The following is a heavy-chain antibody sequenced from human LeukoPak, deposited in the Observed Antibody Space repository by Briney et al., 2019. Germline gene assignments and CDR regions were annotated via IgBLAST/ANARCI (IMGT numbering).Heavy chain of an antibody. CDR2: ISSSDDGT. Sequence: GGSLRLSCAASGFTLSSYAMSWVRQAPGKGLEWVSAISSSDDGTYYAKSVRGRFTISRDSSKNTLYLQMNSLRAEDTAVYYCARDLGYSSGPNYWGQGTRVTVSS. J-gene: IGHJ4*02. D-gene: IGHD6-19*01. CDR1: GFTLSSYA. V-gene: IGHV3-23*01. CDR3: ARDLGYSSGPNY.